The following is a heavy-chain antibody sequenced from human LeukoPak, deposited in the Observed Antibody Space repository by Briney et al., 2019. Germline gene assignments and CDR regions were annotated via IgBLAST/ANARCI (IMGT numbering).Heavy chain of an antibody. CDR2: IYYSGST. V-gene: IGHV4-30-4*07. J-gene: IGHJ4*02. CDR3: ARHSLYYYDSSGYYSN. D-gene: IGHD3-22*01. CDR1: GGSISSGGYS. Sequence: KSSETLSLTCAVSGGSISSGGYSWSWIRQPPGKGLEWIGYIYYSGSTYYNPSLKSRVTISVDTSKNQFSLKLSSVTAADTAVYYCARHSLYYYDSSGYYSNWGQGTLVTVSS.